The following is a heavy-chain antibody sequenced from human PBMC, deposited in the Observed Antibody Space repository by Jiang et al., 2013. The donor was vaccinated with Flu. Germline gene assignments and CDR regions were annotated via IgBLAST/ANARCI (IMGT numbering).Heavy chain of an antibody. V-gene: IGHV4-39*01. CDR1: VAPSVVVATH. CDR3: ASLQLHGGYALTAYFDY. J-gene: IGHJ4*02. CDR2: ISFSGST. D-gene: IGHD2-2*01. Sequence: GPGLVKPSETLSLTCGLSLVAPSVVVATHWGWIRQPPGKGLEWIGSISFSGSTYDNPALRSRLTMSVDTSKNQISLKMTSVTAADTAVYYCASLQLHGGYALTAYFDYWGQGTLVTVSS.